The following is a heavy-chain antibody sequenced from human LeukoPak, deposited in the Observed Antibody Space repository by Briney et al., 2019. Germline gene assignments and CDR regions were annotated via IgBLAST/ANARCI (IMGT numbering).Heavy chain of an antibody. CDR2: IYYSGST. Sequence: ETLSLTCTVSGGSISSYYWSWIRQPPGKGLEWIGYIYYSGSTNYNPSLKSRVTISVDTSKNQFSLKLSSVTAADTAVYYCARSNSYGLIDYWGQGTLVTVSS. CDR3: ARSNSYGLIDY. D-gene: IGHD5-18*01. J-gene: IGHJ4*02. V-gene: IGHV4-59*01. CDR1: GGSISSYY.